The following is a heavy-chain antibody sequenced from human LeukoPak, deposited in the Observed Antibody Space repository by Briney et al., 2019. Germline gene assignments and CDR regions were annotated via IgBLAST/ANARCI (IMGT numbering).Heavy chain of an antibody. V-gene: IGHV3-23*01. Sequence: PGGSLRLSCAASRFTFNTYAMSWVRQAPGKGLEWVSAIGGSGGSTYYADSVKGRFTISRDNSKNTLYLQMNSLRAEDTAVYYRAKDGLVWFGELNWGQGTLVTVSS. J-gene: IGHJ4*02. CDR1: RFTFNTYA. CDR2: IGGSGGST. CDR3: AKDGLVWFGELN. D-gene: IGHD3-10*01.